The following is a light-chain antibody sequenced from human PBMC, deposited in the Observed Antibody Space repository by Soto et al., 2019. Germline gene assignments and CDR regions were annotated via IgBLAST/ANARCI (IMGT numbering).Light chain of an antibody. Sequence: DIQMTQSPSTLSAFVGDRVTITCRASQSVNSWLAWYQQRPGKAPKLMIYDAYTLESGVPSRFSGSGSGTEFTLTISSLQSEDFAVYYCQQYNNWPPITFGQGTRLEIK. V-gene: IGKV1-5*01. CDR2: DAY. CDR3: QQYNNWPPIT. J-gene: IGKJ5*01. CDR1: QSVNSW.